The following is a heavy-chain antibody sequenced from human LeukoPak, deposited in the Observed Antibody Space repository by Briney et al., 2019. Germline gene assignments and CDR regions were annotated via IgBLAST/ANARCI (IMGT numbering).Heavy chain of an antibody. V-gene: IGHV1-8*03. CDR3: ARRPESCSSTSCYYFDN. D-gene: IGHD2-2*01. J-gene: IGHJ4*02. CDR1: GYTFTRYE. CDR2: MNPNSGNT. Sequence: ASVKVSCKASGYTFTRYEIHWVRQATGQGLEWMGWMNPNSGNTGHAQKFQGRVTITRDTSITTAYMDLSNLRSEDTALYYCARRPESCSSTSCYYFDNWGQGTLVTVSS.